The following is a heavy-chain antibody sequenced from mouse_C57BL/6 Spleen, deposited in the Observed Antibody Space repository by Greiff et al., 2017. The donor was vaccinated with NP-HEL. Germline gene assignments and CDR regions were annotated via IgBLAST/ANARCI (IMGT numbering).Heavy chain of an antibody. CDR1: GYTFTSYW. CDR3: ARFDTTVVATDC. CDR2: IYPGSGST. D-gene: IGHD1-1*01. J-gene: IGHJ2*01. Sequence: VQLQQPGAELVKPGASVKMSCKASGYTFTSYWITWVKQRPGQGLEWIGDIYPGSGSTNYNEKFKSKATLTVDTSSSTAYMQLSSLTSEDSAVYYCARFDTTVVATDCWGQGTTLTVSS. V-gene: IGHV1-55*01.